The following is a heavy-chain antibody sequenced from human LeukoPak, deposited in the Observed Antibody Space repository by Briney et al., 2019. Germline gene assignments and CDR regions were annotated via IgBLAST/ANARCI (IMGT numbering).Heavy chain of an antibody. CDR3: ARDWLQLDY. V-gene: IGHV3-30*02. D-gene: IGHD5-24*01. Sequence: PGGSLRLSCAASGFTFSSYGMHWVRQAPGKGLQWVAFIRFDESNKYYGDSVKGRFTISRDNSKNTLYLQMNSLRAEDTAVYYCARDWLQLDYWGLGTLVTVSS. CDR2: IRFDESNK. J-gene: IGHJ4*02. CDR1: GFTFSSYG.